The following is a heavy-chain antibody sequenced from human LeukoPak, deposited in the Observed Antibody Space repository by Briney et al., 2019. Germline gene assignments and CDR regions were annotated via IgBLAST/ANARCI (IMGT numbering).Heavy chain of an antibody. V-gene: IGHV3-48*01. D-gene: IGHD2-15*01. J-gene: IGHJ6*03. Sequence: GGSLRLSCAASGFTFSSYSMNWVRQAPGKGLEWVSYISSSSSTIYYADSVKGRFTISRDNAKNSLYLQMNSLRAEDTAVYYCAREEGDRVVAATSGYMDVWGKGTTVTVSS. CDR1: GFTFSSYS. CDR2: ISSSSSTI. CDR3: AREEGDRVVAATSGYMDV.